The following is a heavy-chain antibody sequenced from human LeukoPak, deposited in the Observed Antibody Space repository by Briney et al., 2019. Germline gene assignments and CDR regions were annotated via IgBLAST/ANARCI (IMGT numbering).Heavy chain of an antibody. CDR2: IYHSGST. D-gene: IGHD4-23*01. V-gene: IGHV4-30-2*01. CDR1: GGSISSGGYS. Sequence: PSETLSLTCAVSGGSISSGGYSWSWIRQPPGKGLEWIVYIYHSGSTYYNPSLKSRVTISVDRSKNQFSLKLSSVTAADTAVYYCARAGYGGNSRYFDYWGQGTLVTVSS. CDR3: ARAGYGGNSRYFDY. J-gene: IGHJ4*02.